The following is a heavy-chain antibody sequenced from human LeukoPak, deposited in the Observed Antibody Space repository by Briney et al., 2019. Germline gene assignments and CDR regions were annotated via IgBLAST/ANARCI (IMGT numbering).Heavy chain of an antibody. J-gene: IGHJ6*02. CDR1: GGSISSGGYY. CDR2: IYYSGSS. Sequence: SETLSLTCTVSGGSISSGGYYWGWIRQHPGKGLEWIGYIYYSGSSYYNPSLRGRVTISVDTFKNQFSLKLSSVTAADTAVYYCARDWVYSNDGYYYYGMDVWGQGTTVTVSS. CDR3: ARDWVYSNDGYYYYGMDV. D-gene: IGHD4-11*01. V-gene: IGHV4-31*03.